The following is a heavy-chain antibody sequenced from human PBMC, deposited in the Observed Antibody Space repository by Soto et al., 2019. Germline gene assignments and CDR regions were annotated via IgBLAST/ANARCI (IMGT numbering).Heavy chain of an antibody. CDR3: ARSDSVGATSLTPYYYYYGMDV. V-gene: IGHV1-2*04. CDR2: INPNSGGT. J-gene: IGHJ6*02. Sequence: ASVKVSCKASGYTFTSYGISWVRQAPGQGLEWMGWINPNSGGTNYAQKFQGWVTMTRDTSISTAYMELSRLRSDDTAVYYCARSDSVGATSLTPYYYYYGMDVWGQGTTVTVSS. CDR1: GYTFTSYG. D-gene: IGHD1-26*01.